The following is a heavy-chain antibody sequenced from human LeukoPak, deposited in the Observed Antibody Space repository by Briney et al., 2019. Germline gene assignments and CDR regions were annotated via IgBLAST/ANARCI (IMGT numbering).Heavy chain of an antibody. CDR1: GYTFTSYD. CDR3: ARRRNYYDSEIDAFDI. D-gene: IGHD3-22*01. CDR2: MNPNSGNT. Sequence: ASVKVSCKASGYTFTSYDINWVRQATGQGLEWMGWMNPNSGNTGYAQKFQGRVTITRNTSISTAYMELSSLRSEDTAVYYCARRRNYYDSEIDAFDIWGQGTMVTVSS. J-gene: IGHJ3*02. V-gene: IGHV1-8*03.